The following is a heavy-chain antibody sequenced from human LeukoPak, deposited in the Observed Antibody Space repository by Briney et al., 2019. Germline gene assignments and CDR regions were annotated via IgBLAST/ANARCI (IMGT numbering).Heavy chain of an antibody. Sequence: ASVKVSCKASGYTFTTYYIHWVRQAPGQGLEWMGIINPTGGSTTYAQKFQGRVTMTRDTSTSAVFMEVNSLRSEDTAVYYCALYSSTWYWGQGTLVTVSS. J-gene: IGHJ4*02. D-gene: IGHD6-13*01. CDR2: INPTGGST. V-gene: IGHV1-46*01. CDR3: ALYSSTWY. CDR1: GYTFTTYY.